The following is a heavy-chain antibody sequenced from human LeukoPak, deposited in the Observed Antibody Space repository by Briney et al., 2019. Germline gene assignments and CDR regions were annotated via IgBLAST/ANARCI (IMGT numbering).Heavy chain of an antibody. V-gene: IGHV1-3*01. CDR1: EYSFSNYF. D-gene: IGHD1-26*01. CDR2: INAGKGNT. J-gene: IGHJ4*02. CDR3: ARSTSGAHFDY. Sequence: ASVKVSCKASEYSFSNYFIHWVRQAPGQRLEWMGWINAGKGNTKYSQKFQGRVIITRDTSASTAYTELSSLRSEDTAVYYCARSTSGAHFDYWGQGTLVTVSS.